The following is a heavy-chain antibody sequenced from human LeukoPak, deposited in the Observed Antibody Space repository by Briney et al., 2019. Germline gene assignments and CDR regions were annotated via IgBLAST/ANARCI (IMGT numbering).Heavy chain of an antibody. Sequence: ASVKVSCKASGYTFTGYYMHWVRQAPGQGLEWMGWINPNSGGTNYAQKFQGRVTMTRDTSISTAYMELSRLRSDDTAVYYCARLGSRVTMVRGVDYWGQGTLVTVSS. CDR2: INPNSGGT. CDR3: ARLGSRVTMVRGVDY. V-gene: IGHV1-2*02. J-gene: IGHJ4*02. D-gene: IGHD3-10*01. CDR1: GYTFTGYY.